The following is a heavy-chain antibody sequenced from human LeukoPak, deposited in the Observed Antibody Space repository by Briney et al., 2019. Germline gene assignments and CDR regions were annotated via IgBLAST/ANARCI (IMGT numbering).Heavy chain of an antibody. Sequence: LLLSCAASGFTFSDYYMSWIRQAPGKGLEWIGSMYYIGSTYYNPSLKSRVTISVDTSKNQFSLKLSSVTAADTAVYYCARVPTVTFFDYWGQGTLVTVSS. CDR2: MYYIGST. CDR3: ARVPTVTFFDY. V-gene: IGHV4-38-2*01. D-gene: IGHD4-17*01. CDR1: GFTFSDYY. J-gene: IGHJ4*02.